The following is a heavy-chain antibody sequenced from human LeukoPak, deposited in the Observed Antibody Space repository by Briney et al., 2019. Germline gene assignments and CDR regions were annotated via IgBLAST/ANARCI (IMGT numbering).Heavy chain of an antibody. Sequence: ASVKVSCKASGGTFSSYAISWVRQAPGQGLEWMGGIIPIFGTANYAQKFQGRVTITADESTSTAYMELSSLRSEDTAVYYCARSQSPIYCSGGSCYSWGHNWFDPWGQGTLVTVSS. CDR1: GGTFSSYA. D-gene: IGHD2-15*01. CDR2: IIPIFGTA. CDR3: ARSQSPIYCSGGSCYSWGHNWFDP. J-gene: IGHJ5*02. V-gene: IGHV1-69*13.